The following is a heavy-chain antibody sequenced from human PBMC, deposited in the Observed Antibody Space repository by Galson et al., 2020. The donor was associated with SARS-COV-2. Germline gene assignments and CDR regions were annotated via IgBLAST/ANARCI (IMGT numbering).Heavy chain of an antibody. CDR1: GGSFSDYY. D-gene: IGHD3-10*01. Sequence: SQASETLSLTCAVYGGSFSDYYWSWIRQPPGRGLEWIGEINQSGSTSYNPSLKSRVTISVDTSKNQFSLKLSSVTAADTAVYYCARHGIGYYGSGSWVYWGQGTLVTVSS. V-gene: IGHV4-34*01. J-gene: IGHJ4*02. CDR2: INQSGST. CDR3: ARHGIGYYGSGSWVY.